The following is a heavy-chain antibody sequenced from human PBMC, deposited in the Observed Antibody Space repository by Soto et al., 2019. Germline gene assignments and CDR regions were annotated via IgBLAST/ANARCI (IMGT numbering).Heavy chain of an antibody. J-gene: IGHJ6*01. CDR2: ISSSSSTI. CDR3: ARDRLRPRHSHCYYYYGTAG. D-gene: IGHD4-17*01. CDR1: GLPFRRYS. V-gene: IGHV3-48*02. Sequence: PVGSLRLACAACGLPFRRYSMNGVRKARGKGLERVSYISSSSSTIYYADSGKGRFTISRDNAKNSLYLQMNSLRDEDTAVYYCARDRLRPRHSHCYYYYGTAGLGQGTTVTCSS.